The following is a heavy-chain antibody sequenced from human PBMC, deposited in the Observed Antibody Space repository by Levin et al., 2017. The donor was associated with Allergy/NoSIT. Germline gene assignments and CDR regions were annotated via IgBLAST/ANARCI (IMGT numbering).Heavy chain of an antibody. CDR2: IYWNDDK. D-gene: IGHD5-18*01. V-gene: IGHV2-5*01. Sequence: SGPTLVKPTQTLTLTCTFSGFSLSTSGVGVGWIRQPPGKALEWLALIYWNDDKRYSPSLKSRLTITKDTSKNQVVLTMTNMDPVDTATYYCAHGYNCGYSYGCPHFDCWGQGTLVTVSS. J-gene: IGHJ4*02. CDR1: GFSLSTSGVG. CDR3: AHGYNCGYSYGCPHFDC.